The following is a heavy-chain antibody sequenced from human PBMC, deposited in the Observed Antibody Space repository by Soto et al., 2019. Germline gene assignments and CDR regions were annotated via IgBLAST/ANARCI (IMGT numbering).Heavy chain of an antibody. J-gene: IGHJ6*03. CDR3: AREFRGITIFGVVSSYYMDV. D-gene: IGHD3-3*01. CDR2: ISAYNGNT. V-gene: IGHV1-18*01. CDR1: GYTFTSYG. Sequence: ASVKVSCKASGYTFTSYGISWVRQAPGQGLEWMGWISAYNGNTNYAQKLQGRVTMTTDTSTSTAYMELRSLRSDDTAVYYCAREFRGITIFGVVSSYYMDVWGKGTTVTISS.